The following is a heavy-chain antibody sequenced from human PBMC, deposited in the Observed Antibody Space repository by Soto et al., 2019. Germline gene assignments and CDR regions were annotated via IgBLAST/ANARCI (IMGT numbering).Heavy chain of an antibody. J-gene: IGHJ3*02. CDR1: KFTFSHYE. CDR3: AREAQTAGGDFDI. Sequence: PGGSLRLSCAASKFTFSHYEMNWVRQAPGKGLEWVSYIDSSGSVVYYADSLKGRFTISRDNAKNSLYLQMNSLRADDTAVYYCAREAQTAGGDFDIWGRGTLVTVSS. V-gene: IGHV3-48*03. CDR2: IDSSGSVV. D-gene: IGHD3-16*01.